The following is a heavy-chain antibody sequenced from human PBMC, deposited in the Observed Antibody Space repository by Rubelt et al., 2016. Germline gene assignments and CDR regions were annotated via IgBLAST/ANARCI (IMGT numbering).Heavy chain of an antibody. V-gene: IGHV3-7*04. CDR1: GFTFSSFW. D-gene: IGHD1-26*01. J-gene: IGHJ4*02. CDR3: ATDSGRRVEY. Sequence: RLSCAASGFTFSSFWMGWVRQAPGKGLEWVANINQHGSDRYHADSVKGRFTISRDNTKNSLYLQMNSLTAEDTAVYYCATDSGRRVEYWGQGTLVTVSS. CDR2: INQHGSDR.